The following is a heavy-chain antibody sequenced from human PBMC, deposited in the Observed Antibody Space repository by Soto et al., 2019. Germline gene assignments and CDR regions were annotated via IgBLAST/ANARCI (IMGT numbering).Heavy chain of an antibody. J-gene: IGHJ4*02. CDR2: ISDDGSHK. CDR3: AKREGLRLGGALLFDY. Sequence: QVQLVESGGGVVQPGRSLRLSCGASGFTFSSYGMHWVRQAPGKGLEWLAVISDDGSHKYYADSVKGRFTISRDNFRNTVYLQMNSLRTEDTAVYYWAKREGLRLGGALLFDYWGQGTLVTVTS. D-gene: IGHD3-16*01. V-gene: IGHV3-30*18. CDR1: GFTFSSYG.